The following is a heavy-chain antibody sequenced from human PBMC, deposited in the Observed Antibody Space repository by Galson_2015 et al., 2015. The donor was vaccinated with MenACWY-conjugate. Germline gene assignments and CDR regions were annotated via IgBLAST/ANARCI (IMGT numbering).Heavy chain of an antibody. Sequence: QSGAEVKKPGESLKMSCQGSGYDFSDFWIGWVRQMPGKGLEWMGIIYPGDFDTRYSPSFQGQVTVSADQATSAAYLQWSNLKASDTAMYYCARGGRGPAASFHYWGQGTLVTVSS. CDR1: GYDFSDFW. J-gene: IGHJ4*02. V-gene: IGHV5-51*01. CDR3: ARGGRGPAASFHY. D-gene: IGHD2-2*01. CDR2: IYPGDFDT.